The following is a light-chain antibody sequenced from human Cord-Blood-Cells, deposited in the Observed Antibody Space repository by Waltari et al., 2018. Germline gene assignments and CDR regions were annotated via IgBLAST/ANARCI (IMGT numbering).Light chain of an antibody. V-gene: IGKV3-15*01. CDR3: QQYNNWPPLT. J-gene: IGKJ4*01. CDR1: QSVSSN. CDR2: GAS. Sequence: ELVMTQSPATLSVSPGERATLSCRASQSVSSNLAWYQQKPGQAPRLLIYGASTSATGITARFSGSGSGTEFTLTISSLQSEDFAVYYCQQYNNWPPLTFGGGTKVEIK.